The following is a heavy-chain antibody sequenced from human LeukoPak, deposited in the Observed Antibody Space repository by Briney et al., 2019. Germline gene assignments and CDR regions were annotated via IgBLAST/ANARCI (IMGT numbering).Heavy chain of an antibody. J-gene: IGHJ4*02. CDR2: IYTSGST. V-gene: IGHV4-4*07. D-gene: IGHD2-15*01. CDR1: GCSISGYY. CDR3: ARALYCSGGTCYFDY. Sequence: PSETLSLTCTVSGCSISGYYWSWIRQPAGKGLEWIGRIYTSGSTNYNPSLKSRVTMSVDTSKNQFSLKLTSVTAADTAVYYCARALYCSGGTCYFDYWGQGTLVTVSS.